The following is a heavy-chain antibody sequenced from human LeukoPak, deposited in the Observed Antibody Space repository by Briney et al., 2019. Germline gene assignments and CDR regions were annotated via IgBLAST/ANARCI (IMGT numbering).Heavy chain of an antibody. D-gene: IGHD3-10*01. CDR1: GYTFTSYG. CDR2: ISVYNGNT. Sequence: ASVKVSCKTSGYTFTSYGVSWVRQAPEQGLEWMGWISVYNGNTIYAEKLQGRVTVTTDTSTTTAYMELRSLRSDDTAVYYCARAQTTGFGESIDYWGQGTLVTVSS. V-gene: IGHV1-18*01. CDR3: ARAQTTGFGESIDY. J-gene: IGHJ4*02.